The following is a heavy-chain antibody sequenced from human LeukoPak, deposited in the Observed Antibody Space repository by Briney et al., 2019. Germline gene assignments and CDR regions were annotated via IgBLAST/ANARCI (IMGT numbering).Heavy chain of an antibody. CDR3: ARSIMGGGAFDY. CDR2: IKEDGSEK. V-gene: IGHV3-7*03. J-gene: IGHJ4*02. CDR1: GFTFSSYW. Sequence: GGSLRVSCAASGFTFSSYWLNWVRQTPGKGLEWVANIKEDGSEKYHVGSVKGRFTISRDNAKSSLYLQMNNLRAEDTALYYCARSIMGGGAFDYWGQGTQVTVSS. D-gene: IGHD3-10*01.